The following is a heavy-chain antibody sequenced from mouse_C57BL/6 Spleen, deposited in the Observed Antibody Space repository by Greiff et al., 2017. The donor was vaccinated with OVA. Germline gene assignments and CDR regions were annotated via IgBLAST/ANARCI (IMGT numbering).Heavy chain of an antibody. D-gene: IGHD2-1*01. CDR3: ARTDGNYGYFDV. V-gene: IGHV1-4*01. Sequence: QVQLQQSGAELARPGASVKMSCKASGYTFTSYTMHWVKQRPGQGLEWIGFINPSSGYTKYNQKFKDKATLTADKSSSTAYMQLSSLTSEDSAVYYCARTDGNYGYFDVWGTGTTVTVSS. CDR2: INPSSGYT. J-gene: IGHJ1*03. CDR1: GYTFTSYT.